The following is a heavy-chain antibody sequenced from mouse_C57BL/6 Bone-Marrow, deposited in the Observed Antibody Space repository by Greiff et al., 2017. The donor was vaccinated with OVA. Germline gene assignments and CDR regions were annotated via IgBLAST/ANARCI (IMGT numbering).Heavy chain of an antibody. CDR2: IYPGSGST. D-gene: IGHD2-3*01. Sequence: QVQLQQPGAELVKPGASVKMSCKASGYTFTSYWITWVKQRPGQGLEWIGDIYPGSGSTNYNEKFKSKATLTADTSSSTAYLQLSSLPSEDTAVDYCARLAVGGYDGYCVGFAYWGQGTLVTVSA. J-gene: IGHJ3*01. CDR3: ARLAVGGYDGYCVGFAY. CDR1: GYTFTSYW. V-gene: IGHV1-55*01.